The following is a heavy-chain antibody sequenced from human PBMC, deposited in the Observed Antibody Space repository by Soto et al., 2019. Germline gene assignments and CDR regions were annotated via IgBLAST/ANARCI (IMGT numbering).Heavy chain of an antibody. D-gene: IGHD2-15*01. J-gene: IGHJ4*02. CDR2: VYYTGST. CDR3: ARSGGYDSFDF. Sequence: SETLSLTCSVSGGSISGSYWSWIRQSPGKGLEWLGYVYYTGSTNYSPSLRSRVSISVDTSKNEFSLRLSSVTAADTAVYFCARSGGYDSFDFWGQGIQVTVSS. CDR1: GGSISGSY. V-gene: IGHV4-59*01.